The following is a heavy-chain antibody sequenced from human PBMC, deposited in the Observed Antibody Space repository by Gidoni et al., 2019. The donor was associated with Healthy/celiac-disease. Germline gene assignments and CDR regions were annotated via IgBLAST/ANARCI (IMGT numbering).Heavy chain of an antibody. Sequence: QVQLVESGGGVVQPGRSLRLPCAASGFTFSSYAMHWVRQAPGKGLEWVAVISYDGSNKYYADSVKGRFTISRDNSKNTLYLQMNSLRAEDTAVYYCARDGVVVVAAPVYYYYYYYMDVWGKGTTVTVSS. J-gene: IGHJ6*03. CDR3: ARDGVVVVAAPVYYYYYYYMDV. D-gene: IGHD2-15*01. V-gene: IGHV3-30-3*01. CDR1: GFTFSSYA. CDR2: ISYDGSNK.